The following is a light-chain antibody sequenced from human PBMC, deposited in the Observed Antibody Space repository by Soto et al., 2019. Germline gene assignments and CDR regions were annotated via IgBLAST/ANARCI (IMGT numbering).Light chain of an antibody. CDR2: SAS. CDR3: QQSFSTPT. CDR1: QRINIY. Sequence: DIQMTQSPSSLSTSVGDRVTITCRASQRINIYLNWYRQKPGKAPELLIYSASNLQSGVPSRFSGSGSVTDFTLTISSLQPEDFATYYCQQSFSTPTFGQGTRLEIK. V-gene: IGKV1-39*01. J-gene: IGKJ5*01.